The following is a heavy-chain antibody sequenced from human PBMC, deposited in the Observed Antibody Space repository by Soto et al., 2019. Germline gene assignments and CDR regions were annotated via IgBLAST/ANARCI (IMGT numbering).Heavy chain of an antibody. CDR1: GFTFSSYA. CDR2: IRGSGGST. J-gene: IGHJ4*02. Sequence: LGGSLRLSCAASGFTFSSYAMSWVRQAPWKGLEWVSAIRGSGGSTYYADSVKGRVTISRDNSKNTLYLQMNSLRAEDTAVYYCANTRSRSSSSGRGSYWGQGTLVTVSS. CDR3: ANTRSRSSSSGRGSY. V-gene: IGHV3-23*01. D-gene: IGHD6-6*01.